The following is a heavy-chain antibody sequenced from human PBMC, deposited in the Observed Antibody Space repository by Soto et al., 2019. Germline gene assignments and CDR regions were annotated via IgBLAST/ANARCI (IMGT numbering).Heavy chain of an antibody. CDR1: GFIIGSYG. CDR2: ITYDGSNK. Sequence: QVQLVESGGGVVQPGRFLRLSCAASGFIIGSYGMHWVRQAPGKGLEWVAVITYDGSNKYYADSVRGRFSISRDNSRNTVYLQMHSLRAEDTAVYYCAKDPKATGTHYWGRGTLVTVSS. CDR3: AKDPKATGTHY. D-gene: IGHD1-1*01. J-gene: IGHJ4*02. V-gene: IGHV3-30*18.